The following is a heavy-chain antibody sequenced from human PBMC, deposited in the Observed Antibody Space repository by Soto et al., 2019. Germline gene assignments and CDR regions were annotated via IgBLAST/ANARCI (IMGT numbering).Heavy chain of an antibody. D-gene: IGHD2-15*01. J-gene: IGHJ4*02. CDR3: AKRSGSLYFFDH. Sequence: EVQLLESGGGLVQPGGSLRLSCTTSGFVFGSYPMAWVRQAPGKGLEWVSTISATGDNTYYADSVKGRCTISRDNSKQTVFLQMNGLGAEDTGIYYCAKRSGSLYFFDHWGQGTLVAVSS. V-gene: IGHV3-23*01. CDR1: GFVFGSYP. CDR2: ISATGDNT.